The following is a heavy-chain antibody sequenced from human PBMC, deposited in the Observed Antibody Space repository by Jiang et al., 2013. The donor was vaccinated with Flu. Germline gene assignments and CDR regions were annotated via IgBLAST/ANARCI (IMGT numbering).Heavy chain of an antibody. J-gene: IGHJ6*02. CDR2: IIPIFGTA. CDR3: ARVNSGYDYKTDSTSPMGGMDV. Sequence: EVKKPGSSVKVSCKASGGTFSSYAISWVRQAPGQGLEWMGGIIPIFGTANYAQKFQGRVTITADESTSTAYMELSSLRSEDTAVYYCARVNSGYDYKTDSTSPMGGMDVWGQGTTVTVSS. V-gene: IGHV1-69*01. D-gene: IGHD5-12*01. CDR1: GGTFSSYA.